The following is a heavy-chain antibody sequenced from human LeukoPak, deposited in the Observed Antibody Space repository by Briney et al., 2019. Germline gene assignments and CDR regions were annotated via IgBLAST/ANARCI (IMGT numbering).Heavy chain of an antibody. V-gene: IGHV4-59*01. CDR2: IYYSGST. Sequence: PSETLTLTCTASGCSISSYYWSWIRQPPGKGLEWIGYIYYSGSTNYNPSLKSRVTMSVDTSKTQFSLKRSSVTAADTAVYYWARAWAGGIVVVPAAMGSNWFDPWGQGTLVTVSS. D-gene: IGHD2-2*01. CDR3: ARAWAGGIVVVPAAMGSNWFDP. J-gene: IGHJ5*02. CDR1: GCSISSYY.